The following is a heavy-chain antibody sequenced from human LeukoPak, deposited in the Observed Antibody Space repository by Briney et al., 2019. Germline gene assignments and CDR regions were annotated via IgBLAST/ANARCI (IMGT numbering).Heavy chain of an antibody. CDR1: GYTFTSYG. J-gene: IGHJ6*03. D-gene: IGHD3-3*01. V-gene: IGHV1-18*01. Sequence: GASVKVSCKASGYTFTSYGISWVRQAPGQGLEWMGWISAYNGNTNYAQKLQGRVTMTTDTSTSTAYMELRSLRSDDTAVYYCARWYDFWSGYYYYMDVWGKGTTVTVSS. CDR2: ISAYNGNT. CDR3: ARWYDFWSGYYYYMDV.